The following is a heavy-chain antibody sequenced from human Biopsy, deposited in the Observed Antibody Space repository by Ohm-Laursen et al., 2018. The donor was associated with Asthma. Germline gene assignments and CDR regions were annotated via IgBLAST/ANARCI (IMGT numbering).Heavy chain of an antibody. CDR1: YRFITRGGYF. Sequence: TLSLTCTLSYRFITRGGYFWTWIRQHPGKGQEWIGFIYYNGSTYYNPSLKSRVCISIGTYKNQFSLKLSSVTAADTAVYYCARAQDCYDSRGYYRSFDYWGQGTLVTVSS. J-gene: IGHJ4*02. D-gene: IGHD3-22*01. CDR2: IYYNGST. CDR3: ARAQDCYDSRGYYRSFDY. V-gene: IGHV4-31*03.